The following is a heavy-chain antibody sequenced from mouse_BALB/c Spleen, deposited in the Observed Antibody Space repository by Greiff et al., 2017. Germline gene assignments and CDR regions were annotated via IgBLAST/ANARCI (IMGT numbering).Heavy chain of an antibody. CDR1: GYSFTSYW. CDR3: AREGDYDGNY. V-gene: IGHV1-74*01. D-gene: IGHD2-4*01. CDR2: IHPSDSAT. Sequence: VQLQQPGAELVRPGASVKLSCKASGYSFTSYWMHWVKQRPGPGLEWIGMIHPSDSATRLNPKFKDKAILTVDKSSSTAYMQLSSPTSEDSAVYYCAREGDYDGNYWGQGTTLTVSS. J-gene: IGHJ2*01.